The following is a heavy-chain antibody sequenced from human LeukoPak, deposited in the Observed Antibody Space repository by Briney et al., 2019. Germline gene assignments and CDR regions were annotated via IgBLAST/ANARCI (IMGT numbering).Heavy chain of an antibody. CDR1: GFTFSSYG. CDR3: AKGGKWDVTPFDC. D-gene: IGHD1-26*01. CDR2: ISYDGSNK. V-gene: IGHV3-30*18. Sequence: GGSLRLSCAASGFTFSSYGMHWVRQAPGKGLEWVAVISYDGSNKYYADSVKGRFTISRDNSKSTLYLQVNSLRAEDTAVYYCAKGGKWDVTPFDCWGQGTLVTVSS. J-gene: IGHJ4*02.